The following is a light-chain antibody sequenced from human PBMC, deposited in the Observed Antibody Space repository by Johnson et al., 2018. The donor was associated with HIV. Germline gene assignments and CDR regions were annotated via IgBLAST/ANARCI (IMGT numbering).Light chain of an antibody. V-gene: IGLV1-51*02. CDR3: ATWDASLSAKV. Sequence: QSVLTQPPSVSAAPGRWVTVSCSGTTSNIGDHSVSWFQHLPGAAPKLLIYDNYRRPSGVPDRFSGSKSAASATLDITGLQSGDEGDYYCATWDASLSAKVFGSGATVTVL. J-gene: IGLJ1*01. CDR2: DNY. CDR1: TSNIGDHS.